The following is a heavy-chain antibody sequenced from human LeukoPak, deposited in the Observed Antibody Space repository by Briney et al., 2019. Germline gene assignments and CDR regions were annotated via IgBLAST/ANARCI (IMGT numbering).Heavy chain of an antibody. J-gene: IGHJ4*02. Sequence: ASVKVSCKASGYTFTSYGISWVRQAPGQGLEWMGWISAYNGNTNYAQKLQGRVTMTTDTSTSTAYMELGSLRCDGTDVYYCAMSDSSGYLTFFDYWGQGTLVSVSS. CDR2: ISAYNGNT. CDR1: GYTFTSYG. CDR3: AMSDSSGYLTFFDY. D-gene: IGHD3-22*01. V-gene: IGHV1-18*01.